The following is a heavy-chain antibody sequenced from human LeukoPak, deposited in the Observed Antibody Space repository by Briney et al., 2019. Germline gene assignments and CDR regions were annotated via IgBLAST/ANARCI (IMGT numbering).Heavy chain of an antibody. CDR3: AGSSSWFDY. J-gene: IGHJ5*01. Sequence: GGSLRLSCAASGFSFNSFEMSWVRQAPGKGLEWVSYISSSGSTIYYADSVKGRFTISRDNTKNSVFLQMNSLRVEDTAIYYCAGSSSWFDYWGRGTLVTVSS. D-gene: IGHD6-13*01. CDR1: GFSFNSFE. V-gene: IGHV3-48*03. CDR2: ISSSGSTI.